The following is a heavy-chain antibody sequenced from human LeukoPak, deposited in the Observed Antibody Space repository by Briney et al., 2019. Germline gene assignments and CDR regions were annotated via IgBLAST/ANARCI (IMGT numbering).Heavy chain of an antibody. J-gene: IGHJ4*02. CDR1: GFTFSSYG. CDR3: AKDYGDYVEYFDY. D-gene: IGHD4-17*01. V-gene: IGHV3-30*18. Sequence: SGGSLRLSCAASGFTFSSYGMHWVRQAPGKGLEWVAVISYDGSNKYYADSVKGRFTISRDNSKNTLYLQMNSLRAEDTAVYYCAKDYGDYVEYFDYWGQGTLVTVSS. CDR2: ISYDGSNK.